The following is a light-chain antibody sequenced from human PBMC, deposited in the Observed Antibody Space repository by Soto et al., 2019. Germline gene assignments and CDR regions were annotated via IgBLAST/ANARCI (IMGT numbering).Light chain of an antibody. J-gene: IGLJ2*01. Sequence: QSVLTQPASVSGSPGQSITISCPGTSSDVGSDNLVSWYQQHPGKAPKLMIYEGSKRPSGVSNRFSGSKSGNTASLTISGLQAEDEADYYCCSYAGSSTAIFGGGTKVTVL. V-gene: IGLV2-23*01. CDR2: EGS. CDR3: CSYAGSSTAI. CDR1: SSDVGSDNL.